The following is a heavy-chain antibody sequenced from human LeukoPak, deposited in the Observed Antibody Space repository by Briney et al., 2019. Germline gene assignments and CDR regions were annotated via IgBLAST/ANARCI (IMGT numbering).Heavy chain of an antibody. D-gene: IGHD2-8*01. V-gene: IGHV3-30*03. J-gene: IGHJ4*02. Sequence: PGGSLRLSCAAPGFTFSSFVMHWVRQAPGKGLEWVAVISKDGSDKYYVDSVKGRFAISRDNSRNTLYLQMNSLRAEDTAVYFCATESCTMTNCLGDWGQGTLVTVSS. CDR2: ISKDGSDK. CDR3: ATESCTMTNCLGD. CDR1: GFTFSSFV.